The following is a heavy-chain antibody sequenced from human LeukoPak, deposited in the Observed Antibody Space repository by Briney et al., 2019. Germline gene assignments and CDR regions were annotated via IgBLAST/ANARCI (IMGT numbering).Heavy chain of an antibody. D-gene: IGHD3-10*01. CDR1: GYTFTSFG. CDR3: ARGEYYYGSGSYSKRYYYYYYMDA. CDR2: IIPIFGTA. Sequence: SVKVSCKASGYTFTSFGISWVRQAPGQGLEWMGGIIPIFGTANYAQKFQGRVTITTDESTSTAYMELSSLRSEDTAVYYCARGEYYYGSGSYSKRYYYYYYMDAWGKGTTVTVSS. J-gene: IGHJ6*03. V-gene: IGHV1-69*05.